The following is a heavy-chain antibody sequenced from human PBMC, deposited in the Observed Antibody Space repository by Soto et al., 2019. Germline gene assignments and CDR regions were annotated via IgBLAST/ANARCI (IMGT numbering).Heavy chain of an antibody. Sequence: WGSLRLSCAASGFSFSSFAMSWVRQAPGKGLEWVSAVIYSGGTTYYVDSVKGRFTISRDNSRNTLYLQMEGLRAEDTALYYCAKSRGRPLEYWGQGTLVTVSS. CDR3: AKSRGRPLEY. CDR1: GFSFSSFA. CDR2: VIYSGGTT. V-gene: IGHV3-23*01. D-gene: IGHD2-15*01. J-gene: IGHJ4*02.